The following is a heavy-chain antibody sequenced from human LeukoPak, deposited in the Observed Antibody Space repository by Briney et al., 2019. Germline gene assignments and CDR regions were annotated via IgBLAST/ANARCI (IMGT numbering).Heavy chain of an antibody. CDR1: GGTFSSYA. CDR3: ATRDRRLGELSLT. Sequence: ASVKVSCKASGGTFSSYAISWVRQATGQGLEWMGWMNPNSGNTGYAQKFQGRVTMTRNTSMSTAYMELSSLRSEDTAVYYCATRDRRLGELSLTWGQGTLVTVSS. J-gene: IGHJ5*02. CDR2: MNPNSGNT. D-gene: IGHD3-16*02. V-gene: IGHV1-8*02.